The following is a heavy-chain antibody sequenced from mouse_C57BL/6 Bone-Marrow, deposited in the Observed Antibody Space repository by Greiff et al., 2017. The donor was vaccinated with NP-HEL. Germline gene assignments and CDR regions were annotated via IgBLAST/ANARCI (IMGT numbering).Heavy chain of an antibody. Sequence: QVQLQQSGAELVKPGASVKLSCKASGYIFTSYWMHWVKQRPGQGLEWIGMIHPNSGSTKYNEKFKSKATLTVDKSSSTAYLQLSSLTSEDCAVYYCADQSLNYGSRREYYIDYWGKGTTLTVSS. V-gene: IGHV1-64*01. CDR1: GYIFTSYW. J-gene: IGHJ2*01. CDR2: IHPNSGST. D-gene: IGHD1-1*01. CDR3: ADQSLNYGSRREYYIDY.